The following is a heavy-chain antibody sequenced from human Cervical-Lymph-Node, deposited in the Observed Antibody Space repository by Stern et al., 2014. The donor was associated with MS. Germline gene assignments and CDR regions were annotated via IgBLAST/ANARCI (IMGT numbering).Heavy chain of an antibody. D-gene: IGHD7-27*01. CDR3: ARGTVTRRGLLGYHFDY. Sequence: QVQLMQSGAEVKKPGASVKVSCQASGYTFTSYDINWVRQATGQGLEWMGWMNPNSGNTGYAQKFQGRVTMTRDNSISTAYMELSRLRSEDTAVYYCARGTVTRRGLLGYHFDYWGQGTLVTASS. V-gene: IGHV1-8*01. J-gene: IGHJ4*02. CDR2: MNPNSGNT. CDR1: GYTFTSYD.